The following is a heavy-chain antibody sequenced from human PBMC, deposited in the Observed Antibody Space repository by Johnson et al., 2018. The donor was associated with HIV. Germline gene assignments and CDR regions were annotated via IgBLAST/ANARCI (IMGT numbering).Heavy chain of an antibody. CDR1: GFTLSNAW. V-gene: IGHV3-15*01. J-gene: IGHJ3*02. Sequence: VQLVESGGGVVQPGRSLRLSCVASGFTLSNAWMSWVRQAPGKGLEWVGRIKSKTDGGTTDYAAPVKGRFTISRDDSKNTLYLQMNSMRAEDTALYYCATDFRSSAWYGDAFDIWGQGTMVTVSS. CDR2: IKSKTDGGTT. D-gene: IGHD6-19*01. CDR3: ATDFRSSAWYGDAFDI.